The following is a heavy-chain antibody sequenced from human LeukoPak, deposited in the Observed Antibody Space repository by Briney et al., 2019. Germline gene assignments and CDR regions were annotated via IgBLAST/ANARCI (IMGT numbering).Heavy chain of an antibody. CDR3: ARSTAGTFDFDY. CDR2: IYTSGST. J-gene: IGHJ4*02. Sequence: PSQTLSLTCTVSGGSLSSGSYYWSWIRQPAGKGLECIGRIYTSGSTNYNPSLKSRVTISVDTSKNQFSLKLSSVTAADTAVYYCARSTAGTFDFDYWGQGTLVTVSS. CDR1: GGSLSSGSYY. V-gene: IGHV4-61*02. D-gene: IGHD6-19*01.